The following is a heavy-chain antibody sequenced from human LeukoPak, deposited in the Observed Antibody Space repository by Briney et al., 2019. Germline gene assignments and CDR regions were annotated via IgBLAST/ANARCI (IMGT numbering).Heavy chain of an antibody. CDR3: ARRIDP. Sequence: SETLSLTCAVYGVSLSGYSWSWIRQPPGKGLEWLGEINHSGSTNYNPSPKSRVTISIDTSNNQFSLKLSSVTAADTAVYYCARRIDPWGQGTLVTVSS. CDR2: INHSGST. J-gene: IGHJ5*02. V-gene: IGHV4-34*01. CDR1: GVSLSGYS.